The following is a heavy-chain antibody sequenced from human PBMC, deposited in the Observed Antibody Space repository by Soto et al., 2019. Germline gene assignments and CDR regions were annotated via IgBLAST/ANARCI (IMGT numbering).Heavy chain of an antibody. D-gene: IGHD2-21*02. CDR3: YCGGDCYLG. V-gene: IGHV3-30-3*01. Sequence: QVQLVESGGGVVQPGRSLRLSCAASGFTFSSYAMHWVRQAPGKGLEWVAVISYDGSNKYYADSVKGRFTISRDNSKNTLYLQMNSLRAEDTAVYYXYCGGDCYLGWGQGTLVTVSS. J-gene: IGHJ4*02. CDR1: GFTFSSYA. CDR2: ISYDGSNK.